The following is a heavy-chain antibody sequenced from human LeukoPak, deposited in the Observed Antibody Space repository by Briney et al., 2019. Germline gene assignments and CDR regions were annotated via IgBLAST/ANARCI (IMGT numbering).Heavy chain of an antibody. J-gene: IGHJ4*02. Sequence: GGSLRLSCVASGFTFSSYWMHWVRQDPRKGLVWVSRINGDGRNINYADSVRGRFTISRDNSKNTLYLQMDSLRAEDTAVYYCAKGALDYDSSGYYYFDYWGQGTLVTVSS. CDR1: GFTFSSYW. V-gene: IGHV3-74*01. D-gene: IGHD3-22*01. CDR2: INGDGRNI. CDR3: AKGALDYDSSGYYYFDY.